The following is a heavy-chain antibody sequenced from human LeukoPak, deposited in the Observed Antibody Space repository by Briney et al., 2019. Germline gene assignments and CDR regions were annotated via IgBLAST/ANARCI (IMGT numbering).Heavy chain of an antibody. V-gene: IGHV4-39*07. CDR2: INHSGST. D-gene: IGHD4-23*01. J-gene: IGHJ4*02. CDR1: GGSISSSSYY. CDR3: ARYPIYGGNSYFDY. Sequence: SETLSLTCTVSGGSISSSSYYWGWIRQPPGKGLEWIGEINHSGSTNYNPSLKSRVTISVDTSKNQFSLKPSSVTAADTAVYYCARYPIYGGNSYFDYWGQGTLVTVSS.